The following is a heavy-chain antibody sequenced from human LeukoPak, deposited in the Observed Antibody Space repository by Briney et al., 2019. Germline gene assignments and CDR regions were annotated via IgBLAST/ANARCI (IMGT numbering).Heavy chain of an antibody. CDR2: ISSSSSYI. CDR1: GFTFSSYS. D-gene: IGHD2-2*01. J-gene: IGHJ4*02. V-gene: IGHV3-21*01. Sequence: PGGSLRLSCAASGFTFSSYSMNWVRQAPGEGLEWVSSISSSSSYIYYADSVKGRFTISRDNAKNSLYLQMNRLRAEDTAVYYCARSPPPFVPFDYWGQGTLVTVSS. CDR3: ARSPPPFVPFDY.